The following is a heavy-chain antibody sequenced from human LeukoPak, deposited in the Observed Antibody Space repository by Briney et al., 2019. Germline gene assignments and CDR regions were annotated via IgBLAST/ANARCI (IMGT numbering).Heavy chain of an antibody. V-gene: IGHV3-23*01. D-gene: IGHD6-13*01. Sequence: GGSLRLSCAASGFTFSSYAMSWVRQAPGKGLEWVSAISGSGGSTYYADSVKGRFTISRGNSKNTLYLQMNSLRAEDTAVYYCAKVRDSSSWYYYYYGMDVWGQGTTVTVSS. CDR2: ISGSGGST. CDR1: GFTFSSYA. J-gene: IGHJ6*02. CDR3: AKVRDSSSWYYYYYGMDV.